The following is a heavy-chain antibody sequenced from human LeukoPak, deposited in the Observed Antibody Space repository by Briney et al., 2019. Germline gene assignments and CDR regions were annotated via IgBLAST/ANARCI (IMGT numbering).Heavy chain of an antibody. CDR2: INPSSGGT. Sequence: ASVKVSCKASGYTFTGYYIHWVRQAPGHGLEWMAWINPSSGGTFYAQKFQGRVTVTRDTSISTAYMELSSLTSDDTAIYYCARKYDILSGYYTPVVDAFDIWGQGTMVTVSS. J-gene: IGHJ3*02. CDR1: GYTFTGYY. CDR3: ARKYDILSGYYTPVVDAFDI. D-gene: IGHD3-9*01. V-gene: IGHV1-2*02.